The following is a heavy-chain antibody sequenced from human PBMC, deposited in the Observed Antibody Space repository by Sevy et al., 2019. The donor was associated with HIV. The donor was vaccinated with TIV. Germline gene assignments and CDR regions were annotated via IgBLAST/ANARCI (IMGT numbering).Heavy chain of an antibody. Sequence: GGSLRLSCAASGFTFSNHAMHWVRQAPGKGLEWVAFIRYDGSNEYYADSVKGRFTISRDNSNHTLYLQMNSLRPEDTAVYYCAKDRKVLLVVYAIPFDVFDIWGQGTMVTVSS. J-gene: IGHJ3*02. D-gene: IGHD2-8*02. CDR1: GFTFSNHA. CDR2: IRYDGSNE. CDR3: AKDRKVLLVVYAIPFDVFDI. V-gene: IGHV3-30*02.